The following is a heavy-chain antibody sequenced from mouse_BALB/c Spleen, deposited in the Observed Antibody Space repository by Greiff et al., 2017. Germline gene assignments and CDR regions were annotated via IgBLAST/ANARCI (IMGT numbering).Heavy chain of an antibody. V-gene: IGHV2-9*02. CDR1: GFSLTSYG. J-gene: IGHJ3*01. CDR3: ARDQGTTAPWFAY. Sequence: VHLVESGPGLVAPSQSLSITCSFPGFSLTSYGVHWVRQPPGRGLEWLGVIWAGGSTNYNSAFMSRLSISKDNSKSQVFLKMNSLQTDDTAMYYSARDQGTTAPWFAYWGQGTLVTVSA. CDR2: IWAGGST. D-gene: IGHD1-2*01.